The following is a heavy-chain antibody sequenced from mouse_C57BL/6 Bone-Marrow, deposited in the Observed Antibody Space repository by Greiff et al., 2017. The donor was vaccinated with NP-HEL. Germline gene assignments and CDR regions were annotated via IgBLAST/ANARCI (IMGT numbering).Heavy chain of an antibody. CDR1: GYSITSGYY. CDR2: ISYDGSN. J-gene: IGHJ3*01. Sequence: EVKLLESGPGLVKPSQSLSLTCSVTGYSITSGYYWNWIRQFPGNKLEWMGYISYDGSNNYNPSLKNQISITLHTSKNQFVLKVNSVTNEDTATYYCARAHLFAYWGQGTLVTVSA. V-gene: IGHV3-6*01. CDR3: ARAHLFAY.